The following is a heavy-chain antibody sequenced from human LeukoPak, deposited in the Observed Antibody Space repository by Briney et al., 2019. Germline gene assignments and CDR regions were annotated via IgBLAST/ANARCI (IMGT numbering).Heavy chain of an antibody. CDR2: ISPAGDT. CDR3: GRDPNGDYLGAFEM. V-gene: IGHV3-66*01. D-gene: IGHD4-17*01. Sequence: GGSLTLTCAASGVTVSTNYMNWVRQAPGKGLEWVAVISPAGDTFFADSVKGRFTISRDNSKNTLYLQMNSLRAEDTAVYYCGRDPNGDYLGAFEMWGQGTVVTVSS. CDR1: GVTVSTNY. J-gene: IGHJ3*02.